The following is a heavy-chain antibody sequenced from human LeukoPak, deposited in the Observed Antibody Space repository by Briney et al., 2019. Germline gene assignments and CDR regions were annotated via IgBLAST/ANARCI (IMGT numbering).Heavy chain of an antibody. D-gene: IGHD3-16*01. CDR2: MSYSGAA. V-gene: IGHV4-59*08. J-gene: IGHJ5*02. CDR3: ARRRAVGGSNGHYNWFDP. Sequence: PSETLSLTCSVSGDSISSYHWNWIRQPPGKGLEWVASMSYSGAANYNPSLKSRVSISLDKSNNHFSLQLSSVTAADTAVYYCARRRAVGGSNGHYNWFDPWGQGTLVTVSS. CDR1: GDSISSYH.